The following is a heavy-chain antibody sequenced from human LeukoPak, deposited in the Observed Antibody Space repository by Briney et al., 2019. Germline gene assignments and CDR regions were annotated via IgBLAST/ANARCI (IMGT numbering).Heavy chain of an antibody. CDR2: INWNGGST. CDR1: GFTFDDYG. Sequence: GGSRRLSCAASGFTFDDYGMSWVRQTPGKGLEWVSGINWNGGSTGYADSVKGRFTISRDNAKNSLYLQMNSLRAEDTAVYYCARDPSSGWYLKGWFDPWGQGTLVTVSS. CDR3: ARDPSSGWYLKGWFDP. V-gene: IGHV3-20*04. D-gene: IGHD6-19*01. J-gene: IGHJ5*02.